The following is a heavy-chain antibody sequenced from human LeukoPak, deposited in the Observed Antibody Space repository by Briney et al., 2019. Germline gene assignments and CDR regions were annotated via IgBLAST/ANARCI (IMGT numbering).Heavy chain of an antibody. D-gene: IGHD5-24*01. CDR1: GGTFSSYA. J-gene: IGHJ4*02. CDR3: ARGYGYNEAFDY. V-gene: IGHV1-69*05. Sequence: SVKVSCKASGGTFSSYAISWVRQAPGQGLEWMGGIIPIFGTANYAQKFQGRVTITTDESTSTAYMELSSLRSEDTAVYYCARGYGYNEAFDYWGQGTLVTVSS. CDR2: IIPIFGTA.